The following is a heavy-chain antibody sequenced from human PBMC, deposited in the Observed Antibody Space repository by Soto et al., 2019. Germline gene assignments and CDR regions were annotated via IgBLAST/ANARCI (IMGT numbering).Heavy chain of an antibody. CDR2: ISAYNGNT. D-gene: IGHD3-22*01. J-gene: IGHJ3*02. CDR1: GYTFTSYG. V-gene: IGHV1-18*01. CDR3: AREYREYYYDSSGYYPSAFDI. Sequence: ASVKVSCKASGYTFTSYGISWVRQAPGQGLEWMGWISAYNGNTNYAQKLQGRVTMTTDTSTSTAYMELRSLRSGDTAVYYCAREYREYYYDSSGYYPSAFDIWGQGTMVTVSS.